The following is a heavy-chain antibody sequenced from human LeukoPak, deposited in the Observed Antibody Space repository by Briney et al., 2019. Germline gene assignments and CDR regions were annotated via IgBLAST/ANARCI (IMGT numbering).Heavy chain of an antibody. CDR1: GGSISSYY. Sequence: SETLSLTCTVSGGSISSYYWSWIRQPPGKGLEWIGYIYYSGSTNHNPSLKSRVTISVDTSKNQFSLKLSSVTAADTAVYYCARHHAFRGLFDYWGQGTLVTVSS. CDR3: ARHHAFRGLFDY. D-gene: IGHD3-10*01. V-gene: IGHV4-59*08. J-gene: IGHJ4*02. CDR2: IYYSGST.